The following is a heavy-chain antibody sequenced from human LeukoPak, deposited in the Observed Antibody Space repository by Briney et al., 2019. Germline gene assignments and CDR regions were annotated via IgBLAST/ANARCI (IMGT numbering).Heavy chain of an antibody. CDR1: GFTFSSYG. J-gene: IGHJ4*02. V-gene: IGHV3-7*01. Sequence: GSLRLSCAASGFTFSSYGMHWVRQAPGKGLEWVANIHQHGSKENYLDSVKGRFTVSRDNAKSSIYLQMNSLRAEDTAVYYCARGATYAYYQDYWGQGTLVTVSS. CDR3: ARGATYAYYQDY. D-gene: IGHD1-26*01. CDR2: IHQHGSKE.